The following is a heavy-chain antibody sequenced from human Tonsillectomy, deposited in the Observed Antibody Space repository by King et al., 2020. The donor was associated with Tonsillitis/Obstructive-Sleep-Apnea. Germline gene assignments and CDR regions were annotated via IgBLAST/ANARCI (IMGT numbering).Heavy chain of an antibody. CDR1: GYTFTRYY. D-gene: IGHD1-14*01. CDR3: ARDDVVGRYIDS. J-gene: IGHJ4*02. V-gene: IGHV1-46*01. CDR2: INPSSGVA. Sequence: VQLVESGAEVKTPGASVKVSCKASGYTFTRYYIHWVRQARGQGLEWMGIINPSSGVATYAQKFLGRVTMTTDTSASTVYLQLSSLRSEDTAVYYCARDDVVGRYIDSWGQGTLVTVSS.